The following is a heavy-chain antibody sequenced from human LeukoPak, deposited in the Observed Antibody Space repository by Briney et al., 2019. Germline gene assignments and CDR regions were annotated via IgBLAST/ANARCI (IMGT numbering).Heavy chain of an antibody. J-gene: IGHJ6*03. CDR2: IYYSGST. CDR1: GGSISSSSYY. Sequence: PSETLSLTCAVSGGSISSSSYYWDWIRQPPGKGLEWIASIYYSGSTNYNPSLKSRVTISVDTSKNQFSLKLSSVTAADTAVYYCARVVENYGDYVSGYYYYMDVWGKGTTVTVSS. V-gene: IGHV4-39*07. D-gene: IGHD4-17*01. CDR3: ARVVENYGDYVSGYYYYMDV.